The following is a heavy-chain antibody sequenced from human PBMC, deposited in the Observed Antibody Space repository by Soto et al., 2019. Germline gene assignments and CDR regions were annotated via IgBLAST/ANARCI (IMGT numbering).Heavy chain of an antibody. Sequence: GASVKVSCKASGYTFTSYGISWVRQAPGQGLEWMGWISAYNGNTNYAQKLQGRVTMTTDTSTSTAYMELRSLRSDDTAVYYCARGTPLMYSSGGNYWFDPWGQGTLVTVSS. CDR3: ARGTPLMYSSGGNYWFDP. CDR1: GYTFTSYG. V-gene: IGHV1-18*01. CDR2: ISAYNGNT. D-gene: IGHD6-19*01. J-gene: IGHJ5*02.